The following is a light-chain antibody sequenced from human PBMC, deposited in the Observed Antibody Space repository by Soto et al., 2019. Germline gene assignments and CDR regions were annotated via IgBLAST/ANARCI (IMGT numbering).Light chain of an antibody. Sequence: EIVLTQSPGTVSLSPGERGTLSCRASQSVSSSQLAWYQQKPGQAPRLLIYGSSSRATGIPDRFSGSGSGTDFTLTISRLEPEDCGVYYCQHYGLSVPWTFGQGTKVEIK. CDR2: GSS. V-gene: IGKV3-20*01. CDR3: QHYGLSVPWT. CDR1: QSVSSSQ. J-gene: IGKJ1*01.